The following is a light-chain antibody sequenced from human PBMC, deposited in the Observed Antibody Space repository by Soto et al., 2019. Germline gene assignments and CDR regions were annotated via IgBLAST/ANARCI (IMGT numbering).Light chain of an antibody. CDR1: ISNIGAGYD. V-gene: IGLV1-40*01. J-gene: IGLJ2*01. Sequence: QSVLTQPPSVSGAPGQRVTISCTGSISNIGAGYDVHWYQQLPGTAPKLLIYVNINRPSGVPDRFSGSKSGTSASLAITGLQAEDEADYYCQSYDSSLSGSVFGGGTKLTVL. CDR2: VNI. CDR3: QSYDSSLSGSV.